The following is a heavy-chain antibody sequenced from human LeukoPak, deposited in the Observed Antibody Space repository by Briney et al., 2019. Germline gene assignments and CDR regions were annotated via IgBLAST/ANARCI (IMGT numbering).Heavy chain of an antibody. D-gene: IGHD3-22*01. V-gene: IGHV3-48*04. CDR1: GFTFSSYS. J-gene: IGHJ1*01. CDR3: ARDHDSSDWSFQH. Sequence: GGSLRLSCAASGFTFSSYSMNWFRQAPGKGLEWVSYISSSSSTIYYADSVKGRFTISRDNAKNSLYLQMNSLRAEDTAVYYCARDHDSSDWSFQHWGQGTLVTVSS. CDR2: ISSSSSTI.